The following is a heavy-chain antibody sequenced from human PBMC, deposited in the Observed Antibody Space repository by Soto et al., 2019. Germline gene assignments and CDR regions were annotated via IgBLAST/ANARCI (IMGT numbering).Heavy chain of an antibody. D-gene: IGHD6-19*01. CDR1: GYTFTSYA. CDR2: INAGNGNT. Sequence: ASVKVSCKASGYTFTSYAMHWVRQAPGQRLEWMGWINAGNGNTKYSQKFQGRVTITRDTSASTAYMELSSLRSEDTAVYYCARGRAVAGNFDTWGQGTLVTVSS. V-gene: IGHV1-3*01. J-gene: IGHJ5*02. CDR3: ARGRAVAGNFDT.